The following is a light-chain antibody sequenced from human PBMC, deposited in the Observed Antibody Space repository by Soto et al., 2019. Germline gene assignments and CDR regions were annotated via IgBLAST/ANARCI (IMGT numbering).Light chain of an antibody. J-gene: IGKJ4*01. Sequence: EIVMTQSPATLSVSPGERATLSCRASQSVSSNLAWYQQRPGQAPRLLIYGASTRATGIPARFSGSGSGTDLSIPISSLEHADYAVYYCQQRSNWPLLTFGGGTKVDIK. CDR3: QQRSNWPLLT. V-gene: IGKV3-15*01. CDR1: QSVSSN. CDR2: GAS.